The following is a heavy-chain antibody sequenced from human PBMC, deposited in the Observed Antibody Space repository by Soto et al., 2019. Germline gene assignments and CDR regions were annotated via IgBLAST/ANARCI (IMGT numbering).Heavy chain of an antibody. Sequence: GGSLRLSCAASGFTVSSNYMSWVRQAPGKWLEWVSVIYSGGSTYYADSVKGRFTISRDNSKNTLYLQMNSLRAEDTAVYYCARDRGIVATASRYYYYGMDVWGQGXTVTVYS. CDR1: GFTVSSNY. V-gene: IGHV3-53*01. J-gene: IGHJ6*02. CDR2: IYSGGST. D-gene: IGHD5-12*01. CDR3: ARDRGIVATASRYYYYGMDV.